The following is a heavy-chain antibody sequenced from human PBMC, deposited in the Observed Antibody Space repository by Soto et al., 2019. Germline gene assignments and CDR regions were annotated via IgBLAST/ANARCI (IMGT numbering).Heavy chain of an antibody. J-gene: IGHJ3*02. V-gene: IGHV1-69*13. CDR1: GGTFSSYA. CDR3: ARRFRSLGDAFDI. D-gene: IGHD2-21*01. CDR2: IIPIFGTA. Sequence: SVKVSCKASGGTFSSYAISWVRQAPGQGLEWMGGIIPIFGTANYAQKFQGRVTITADESTSAAYMELSSLRSEDTAVYYCARRFRSLGDAFDIWGQGTMVTVSS.